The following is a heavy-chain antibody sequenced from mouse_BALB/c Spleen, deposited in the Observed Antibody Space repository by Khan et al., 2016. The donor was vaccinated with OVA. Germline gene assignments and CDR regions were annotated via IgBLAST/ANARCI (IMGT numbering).Heavy chain of an antibody. CDR2: INTYTGEP. Sequence: QIQLVQSGPELKKPGETVKISCKASGYTFTNYGMNWVKQAPGKGLKWMGWINTYTGEPTYADDFKGRFAFSLETSANTAYLQINNLKNEDTATYFWARSASYWCIDVWGAGTTVTVSS. CDR3: ARSASYWCIDV. D-gene: IGHD6-1*01. CDR1: GYTFTNYG. J-gene: IGHJ1*01. V-gene: IGHV9-3-1*01.